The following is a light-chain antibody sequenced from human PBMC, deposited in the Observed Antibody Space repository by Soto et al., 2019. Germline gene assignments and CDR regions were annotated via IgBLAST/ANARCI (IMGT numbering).Light chain of an antibody. CDR2: EAS. J-gene: IGLJ1*01. CDR1: SSDIGSNNH. Sequence: QSVLTQPASVSGSPGQSITISCTGTSSDIGSNNHVSWYQQHPGKAPKLMIYEASQRPPGVSDRFSGSKSGNTASLTISGLQAEDEADYYCCSYAGSSTFYIFATGTKLTVL. V-gene: IGLV2-23*01. CDR3: CSYAGSSTFYI.